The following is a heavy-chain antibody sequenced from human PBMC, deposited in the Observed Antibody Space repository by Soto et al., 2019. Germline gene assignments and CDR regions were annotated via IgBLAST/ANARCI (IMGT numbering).Heavy chain of an antibody. D-gene: IGHD4-17*01. V-gene: IGHV4-30-4*01. J-gene: IGHJ5*02. Sequence: SETLSLTCTVSGGSISSGDYYWSWIRQPPGKGLEWIGYIYYSGSTYYNPSRKSRVTISVDTSKNQFSLKLSSVTAADTAVYHCTKLPWADYGGILDPWGQGTLVTVSS. CDR3: TKLPWADYGGILDP. CDR2: IYYSGST. CDR1: GGSISSGDYY.